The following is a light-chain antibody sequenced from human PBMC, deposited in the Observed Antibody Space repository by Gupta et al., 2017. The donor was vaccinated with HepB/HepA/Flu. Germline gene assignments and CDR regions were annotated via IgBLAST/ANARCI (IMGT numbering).Light chain of an antibody. CDR2: ENN. CDR3: GTWDSSLSAGGV. V-gene: IGLV1-51*02. Sequence: QSVLTQPPSVSAAPGQKVTISCSGISSNIGNNYVSWYQQLPGTAPKLLIYENNKRPSGIPDRFAGSKSGTSATMGITGLQTGDEADYYCGTWDSSLSAGGVFGGGTKLTVL. J-gene: IGLJ3*02. CDR1: SSNIGNNY.